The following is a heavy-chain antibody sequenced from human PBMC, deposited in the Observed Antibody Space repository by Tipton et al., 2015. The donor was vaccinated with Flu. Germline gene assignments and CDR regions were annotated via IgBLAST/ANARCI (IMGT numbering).Heavy chain of an antibody. D-gene: IGHD1-1*01. V-gene: IGHV3-21*01. Sequence: SLRLSCTASGFPFSSYSMNWVRQAPGKGLEWVASISRSSTYIYYADSVEGRFTISRDDARNSVYLQMNSLRAGDTAVYYCVYWTGDYWGQGTLVTVSS. J-gene: IGHJ4*02. CDR2: ISRSSTYI. CDR1: GFPFSSYS. CDR3: VYWTGDY.